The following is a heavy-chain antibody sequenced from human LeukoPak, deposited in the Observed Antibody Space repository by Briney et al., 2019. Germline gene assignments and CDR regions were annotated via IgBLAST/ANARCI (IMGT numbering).Heavy chain of an antibody. D-gene: IGHD6-13*01. Sequence: GSSVKVSCKASGGTFSSYAISWVRQAPGQGLEWMGGIIPIFGTANYAQKFQGRVTITADESTSTACMELSSLRSEDTAVYYCARELRAAAGTHQYNWFDPWGQGTLVTVSS. CDR1: GGTFSSYA. J-gene: IGHJ5*02. CDR2: IIPIFGTA. CDR3: ARELRAAAGTHQYNWFDP. V-gene: IGHV1-69*01.